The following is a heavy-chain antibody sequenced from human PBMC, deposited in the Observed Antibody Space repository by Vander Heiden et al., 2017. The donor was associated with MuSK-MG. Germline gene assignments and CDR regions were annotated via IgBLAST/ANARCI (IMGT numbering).Heavy chain of an antibody. CDR2: ISSSSSTI. V-gene: IGHV3-48*02. CDR1: GFTFSSYG. J-gene: IGHJ6*02. CDR3: VRDGGRGAYYYYGMDV. D-gene: IGHD3-10*01. Sequence: EVQLVESGGGLAQPGGSLRLSCAASGFTFSSYGMHWVRQAPGKGLEWVSYISSSSSTIYYADSVKGRFTVSRDNAKNSLYLQMNSLRDEDTALYYCVRDGGRGAYYYYGMDVWGQGNTVTVSS.